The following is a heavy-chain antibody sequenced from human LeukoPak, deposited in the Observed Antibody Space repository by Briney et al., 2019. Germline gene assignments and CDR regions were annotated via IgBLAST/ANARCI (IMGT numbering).Heavy chain of an antibody. Sequence: GGSLRLSRAASGFTFSSYGMHWVRQAPGKGLEWVANIKQDGSEKYYVDSVKGRFTISRDNAKNSLYLQMNSLRAEDTAVYYCAREPAASDYWGQGTLVTVSS. CDR1: GFTFSSYG. D-gene: IGHD2-2*01. V-gene: IGHV3-7*03. CDR2: IKQDGSEK. CDR3: AREPAASDY. J-gene: IGHJ4*02.